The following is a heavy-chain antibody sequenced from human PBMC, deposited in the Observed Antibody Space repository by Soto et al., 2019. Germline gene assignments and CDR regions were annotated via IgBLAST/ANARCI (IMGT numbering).Heavy chain of an antibody. CDR3: ARTTPQTWFRFDY. CDR2: INAGNGNT. Sequence: WASVKVSCKASGYTFTSYAMHWVRQAPGQRLEWMGWINAGNGNTKYSQKFQGRVTITRDTSASTAYMELSSLRSEDTAVYYCARTTPQTWFRFDYWGQGTLVTVSS. V-gene: IGHV1-3*01. CDR1: GYTFTSYA. D-gene: IGHD1-26*01. J-gene: IGHJ4*02.